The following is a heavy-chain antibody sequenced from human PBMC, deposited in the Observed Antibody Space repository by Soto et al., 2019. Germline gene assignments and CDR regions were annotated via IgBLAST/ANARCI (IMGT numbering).Heavy chain of an antibody. CDR1: GFTFSSYD. CDR2: IGTAGDT. D-gene: IGHD6-19*01. CDR3: ARATSYSSGWSSDWYFDL. Sequence: GGSLRLSCAASGFTFSSYDMHWVRQATGKGLEWVSAIGTAGDTYYPGSVKGRFTISRENAKNSLYLQMNSLRAEDTAVYYCARATSYSSGWSSDWYFDLWGRGTLVTVSS. J-gene: IGHJ2*01. V-gene: IGHV3-13*01.